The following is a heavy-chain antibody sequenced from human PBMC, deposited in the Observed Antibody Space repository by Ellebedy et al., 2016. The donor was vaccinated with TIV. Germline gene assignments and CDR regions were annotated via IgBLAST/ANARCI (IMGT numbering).Heavy chain of an antibody. CDR2: IYPGNSDT. J-gene: IGHJ3*02. Sequence: GESLKISCEGSAYSFTSYWIGWVRQMSGKGLEWMGIIYPGNSDTRYSPSFRGQVTISADKSISTAYLQWSSLKASDTAMYYCARGMTTVTTSDAFDIWGQGTMVTVSS. D-gene: IGHD4-17*01. V-gene: IGHV5-51*01. CDR1: AYSFTSYW. CDR3: ARGMTTVTTSDAFDI.